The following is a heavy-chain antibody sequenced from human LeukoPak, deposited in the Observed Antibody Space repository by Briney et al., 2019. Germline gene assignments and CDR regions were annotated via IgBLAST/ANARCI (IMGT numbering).Heavy chain of an antibody. Sequence: GGSLRLSCAASGFIFRYYSMNWVRQAPGKGLEWVSSINSNSNYMSYADSVKGRFTISRDNAKNSLYLQMTSLRAEDTAVYYCARGVSDSSGWYRFDNYYYGMDVWGQGTTVTVSS. V-gene: IGHV3-21*01. CDR1: GFIFRYYS. CDR3: ARGVSDSSGWYRFDNYYYGMDV. J-gene: IGHJ6*02. D-gene: IGHD6-19*01. CDR2: INSNSNYM.